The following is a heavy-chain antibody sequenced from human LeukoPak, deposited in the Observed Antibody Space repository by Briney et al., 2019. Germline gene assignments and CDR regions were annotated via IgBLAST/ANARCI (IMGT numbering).Heavy chain of an antibody. CDR2: ISYDGSNK. D-gene: IGHD5-12*01. J-gene: IGHJ6*03. CDR3: ARSLATSYYYMDV. Sequence: GGSLRLSCAASEFTFSSYWMTWVRQAPGKGLEWVAVISYDGSNKYYADSVKGRFTISRDNSKNTLYLQMSSLRAEDTAVYYCARSLATSYYYMDVWGKGTTVTVSS. V-gene: IGHV3-30*03. CDR1: EFTFSSYW.